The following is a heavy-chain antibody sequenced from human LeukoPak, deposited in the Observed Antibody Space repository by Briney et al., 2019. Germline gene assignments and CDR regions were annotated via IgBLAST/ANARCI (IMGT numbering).Heavy chain of an antibody. CDR3: ARETDYGDLYDYYYYMDV. D-gene: IGHD4-17*01. CDR2: ISSSGGTI. V-gene: IGHV3-11*04. J-gene: IGHJ6*03. CDR1: GFTFSDYY. Sequence: GGSLRLSCAASGFTFSDYYMSWIRQAPGKGLEWVSYISSSGGTIYYADSVKGRFTISRDNAKNSLYLQMNSLRAEDTAVYYCARETDYGDLYDYYYYMDVWGEGTTVTVSS.